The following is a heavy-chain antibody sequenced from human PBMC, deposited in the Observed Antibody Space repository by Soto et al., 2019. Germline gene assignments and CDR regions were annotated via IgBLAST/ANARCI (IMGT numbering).Heavy chain of an antibody. CDR2: INHSGST. D-gene: IGHD2-2*01. CDR3: ASATSEIYYYYYGMDV. Sequence: NPSETLSLTCAVYGGSFSGYYWSWIRQPPGKGLEWIGEINHSGSTNYNPSLKSRVTISVDTSKNQFSLKLSSVTAADTAVYYCASATSEIYYYYYGMDVWGQGTTVTSP. V-gene: IGHV4-34*01. CDR1: GGSFSGYY. J-gene: IGHJ6*02.